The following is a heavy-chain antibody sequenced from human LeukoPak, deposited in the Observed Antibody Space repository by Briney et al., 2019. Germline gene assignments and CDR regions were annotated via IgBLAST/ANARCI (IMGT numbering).Heavy chain of an antibody. CDR3: ARWAGLRFLEWLLF. CDR1: GGSFSGYY. J-gene: IGHJ4*02. Sequence: ETLSLTCAVYGGSFSGYYWSWIRQPPGKGLEWVANIKQDGSEKYYVDSVKGRFTISRDNAKNSLYLQMNSLRAEDTAVYYCARWAGLRFLEWLLFWGQGTLVTVSS. CDR2: IKQDGSEK. V-gene: IGHV3-7*01. D-gene: IGHD3-3*01.